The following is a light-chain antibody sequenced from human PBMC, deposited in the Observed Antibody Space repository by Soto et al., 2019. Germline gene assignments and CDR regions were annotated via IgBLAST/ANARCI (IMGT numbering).Light chain of an antibody. CDR3: QHLKSYPLT. CDR1: QGISTY. CDR2: AAS. J-gene: IGKJ4*01. V-gene: IGKV1-9*01. Sequence: DIQLTQSPSFLSASVGDRVTITCRATQGISTYLAWYQQNPGKAPKLLIYAASTLQSGVPSRFSGSGSGTEFTLTISSLQPEDFATYYCQHLKSYPLTFGGGTKVEIK.